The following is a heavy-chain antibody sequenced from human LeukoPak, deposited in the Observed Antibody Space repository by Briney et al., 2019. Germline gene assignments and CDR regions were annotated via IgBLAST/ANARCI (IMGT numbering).Heavy chain of an antibody. CDR3: ARDLVGVNYYDSSGYYYGY. Sequence: ASVKVSCKASGYTFTSYYMHWVRQAPGQGLEWMGIINPSGGSTSYAQKFQGRVTMTRDTSTSTVYMELSSLRSDDTAVYYCARDLVGVNYYDSSGYYYGYWGQGTLVTVSS. CDR2: INPSGGST. CDR1: GYTFTSYY. J-gene: IGHJ4*02. D-gene: IGHD3-22*01. V-gene: IGHV1-46*01.